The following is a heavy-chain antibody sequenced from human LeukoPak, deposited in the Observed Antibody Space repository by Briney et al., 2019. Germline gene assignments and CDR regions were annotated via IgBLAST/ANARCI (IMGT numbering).Heavy chain of an antibody. CDR2: IYSGGST. V-gene: IGHV3-53*01. CDR3: ARDNSYGSGSYMDY. CDR1: GFTVSSNY. J-gene: IGHJ4*02. Sequence: GGSLRLSCAASGFTVSSNYMSWVRQAPGKGLEWVSVIYSGGSTYYADSVKGRLTISRDNSKNTLYLQMNSLRAEDTAVYYCARDNSYGSGSYMDYWGQGTLVTVSS. D-gene: IGHD3-10*01.